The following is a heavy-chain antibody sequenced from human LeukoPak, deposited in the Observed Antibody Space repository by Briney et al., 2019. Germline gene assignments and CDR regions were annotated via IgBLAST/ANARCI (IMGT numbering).Heavy chain of an antibody. V-gene: IGHV3-30*02. CDR3: AKDRSNWYGYFDS. CDR2: LRSDGINK. J-gene: IGHJ4*02. Sequence: PGGSLRLSCAASGFTFSNYGMHWLRQAPGKGLEWVAFLRSDGINKNYAESVKGRFTISRDNSNNTLYLQMSSLRTEDTALYYCAKDRSNWYGYFDSWGQGALVTVSS. CDR1: GFTFSNYG. D-gene: IGHD3-10*01.